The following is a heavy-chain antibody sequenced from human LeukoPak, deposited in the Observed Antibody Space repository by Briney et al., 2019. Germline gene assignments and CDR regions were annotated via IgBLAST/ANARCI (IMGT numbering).Heavy chain of an antibody. CDR1: GGSISSYY. V-gene: IGHV4-59*01. D-gene: IGHD3-3*01. CDR2: IYYSGST. CDR3: ARGLRFLEWLSGMDV. Sequence: PSETLSLTCTVSGGSISSYYWSWIRQPPGKGLEWIGYIYYSGSTNYNPSLKSRVTISVDTSKNQFSLKLSSVTAADTAVYYCARGLRFLEWLSGMDVWGQGTTVTVSS. J-gene: IGHJ6*02.